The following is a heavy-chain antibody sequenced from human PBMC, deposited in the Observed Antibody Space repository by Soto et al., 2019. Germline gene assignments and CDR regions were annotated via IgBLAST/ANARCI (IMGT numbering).Heavy chain of an antibody. V-gene: IGHV3-74*01. CDR3: ARGMRDY. D-gene: IGHD2-8*01. J-gene: IGHJ4*02. CDR2: IHNDESST. Sequence: EVQLVESGGALVQPGGSLRLSCAASGFTFSVYWMHWVRQAPGKGLVWVSRIHNDESSTAYADSVKGRFTISRDNTKNTLYLQMNSLRAEDTAVYYCARGMRDYWGQGTLVTVSS. CDR1: GFTFSVYW.